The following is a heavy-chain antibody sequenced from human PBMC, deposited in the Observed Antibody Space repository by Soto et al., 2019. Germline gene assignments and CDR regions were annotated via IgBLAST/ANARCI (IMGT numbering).Heavy chain of an antibody. CDR2: IRSKAYSGTT. CDR1: GFSFGDSA. V-gene: IGHV3-49*03. CDR3: TRRYSSGWYWFDT. D-gene: IGHD6-19*01. Sequence: PGWSLRLSCTASGFSFGDSAMSWFRQAPGKGLEWVGFIRSKAYSGTTEYAASVRGRFTISRDDSKSIAYLQMNSLKNEDTAVYYCTRRYSSGWYWFDTWGQGTLVTVSA. J-gene: IGHJ5*02.